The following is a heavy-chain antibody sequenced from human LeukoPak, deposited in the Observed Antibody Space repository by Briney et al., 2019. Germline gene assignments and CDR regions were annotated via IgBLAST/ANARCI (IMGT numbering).Heavy chain of an antibody. CDR1: GYSISSGYY. CDR3: ASSPRYSSGWYSDY. D-gene: IGHD6-19*01. Sequence: SETLSLTCTVSGYSISSGYYWGWIRQPPGKGLEWIGSIYHSGSTYYNPSLKSRVTISVDTSKNQFSLKLSSVTAADTAVYYCASSPRYSSGWYSDYWGQGTLVTVSS. J-gene: IGHJ4*02. V-gene: IGHV4-38-2*02. CDR2: IYHSGST.